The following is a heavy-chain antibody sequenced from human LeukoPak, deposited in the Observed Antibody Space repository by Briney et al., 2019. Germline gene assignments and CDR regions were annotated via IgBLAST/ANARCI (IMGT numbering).Heavy chain of an antibody. CDR3: ARDQAGGPSGYYRSH. D-gene: IGHD3-22*01. V-gene: IGHV1-18*01. Sequence: GASVKVSCKASGGTFSSYAISWVRQAPGQGLEWMGWISACNGNTNYAQKLQGRVTMTTDTSTSTAYMELRSLRSDDTAVYYCARDQAGGPSGYYRSHWGQGTLVTVSS. CDR2: ISACNGNT. J-gene: IGHJ4*02. CDR1: GGTFSSYA.